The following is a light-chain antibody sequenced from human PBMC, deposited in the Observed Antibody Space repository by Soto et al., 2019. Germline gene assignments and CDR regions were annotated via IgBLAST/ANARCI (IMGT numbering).Light chain of an antibody. Sequence: QSALTQPPSVSGAPGQRVTISCTGSSSNIGAGYDVHWYQQLPGTAPKLLIYGNSNRPSGVPDRFSGSKSGTSASLAITGLQAEYEADYYCQSDVSSLSGHVSVTGTKLTV. V-gene: IGLV1-40*01. J-gene: IGLJ1*01. CDR1: SSNIGAGYD. CDR3: QSDVSSLSGHV. CDR2: GNS.